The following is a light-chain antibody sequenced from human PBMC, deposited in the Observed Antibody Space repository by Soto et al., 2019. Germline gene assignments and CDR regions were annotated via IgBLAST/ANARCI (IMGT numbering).Light chain of an antibody. Sequence: QSALTQPASVSGSPGQSITISCTGTSSDVGGYNYVSWYQQHPGKAPKLMIYDVSNRPSGVSDRFSGSKSGSTASLTISGLQAEDEADYYCSSYTSSSTLGVLFGGGTQLTVL. V-gene: IGLV2-14*03. J-gene: IGLJ2*01. CDR3: SSYTSSSTLGVL. CDR2: DVS. CDR1: SSDVGGYNY.